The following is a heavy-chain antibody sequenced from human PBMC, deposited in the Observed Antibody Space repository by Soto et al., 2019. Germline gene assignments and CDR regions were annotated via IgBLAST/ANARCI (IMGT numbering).Heavy chain of an antibody. D-gene: IGHD5-12*01. J-gene: IGHJ4*02. CDR1: GDSISSNSAA. CDR3: AREISGYDVVGFDY. CDR2: TYYRSKWYN. V-gene: IGHV6-1*01. Sequence: QHLSLPCAISGDSISSNSAAWNWTSLSPSRGLEWLGRTYYRSKWYNDYAVSVKSRITINPDTSKNQFSLQLNSVTPEDTAVHYCAREISGYDVVGFDYCGQGTLVTVSS.